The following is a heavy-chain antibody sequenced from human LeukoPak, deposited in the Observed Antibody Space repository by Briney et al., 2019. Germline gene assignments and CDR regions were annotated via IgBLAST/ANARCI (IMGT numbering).Heavy chain of an antibody. V-gene: IGHV3-23*01. D-gene: IGHD5-24*01. Sequence: GGSLRLSCVASGFTISSYWMHWVRQAPGKGLEWVSAISGSGGSTYYADSVKGRFTISRDNSKNTLYLQMNSLRAEDTAVYYCAKDRRWLQYYFDLWGRGTLVTVSS. J-gene: IGHJ2*01. CDR3: AKDRRWLQYYFDL. CDR2: ISGSGGST. CDR1: GFTISSYW.